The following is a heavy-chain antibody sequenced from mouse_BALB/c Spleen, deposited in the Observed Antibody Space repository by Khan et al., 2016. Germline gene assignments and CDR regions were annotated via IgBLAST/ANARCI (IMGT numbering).Heavy chain of an antibody. Sequence: EVQLQESGAELVRSGASVKLSCTASGFNIKDYYMHWVKQRPEQGLEWIGWIDPENGDTEYAPKFQGKATMTADTSSNTAYLQLSSLTSEDTAVYYCNALDYNAMDYWGQGTSVTVSS. V-gene: IGHV14-4*02. J-gene: IGHJ4*01. CDR3: NALDYNAMDY. CDR1: GFNIKDYY. CDR2: IDPENGDT.